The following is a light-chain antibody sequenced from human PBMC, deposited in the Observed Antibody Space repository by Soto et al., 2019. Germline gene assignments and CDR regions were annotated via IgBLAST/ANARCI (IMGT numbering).Light chain of an antibody. V-gene: IGLV2-14*01. CDR3: SSKRDSSTLFV. Sequence: SVLAQPASVSGSPGQSITISCTGTSSDVGAYNYVSWYQHHPGKVPKLLIYEVTNRPSGVSDRFSGSKSDNTASLTISGLQAEDEADYYCSSKRDSSTLFVFGTGTKVTVL. CDR2: EVT. J-gene: IGLJ1*01. CDR1: SSDVGAYNY.